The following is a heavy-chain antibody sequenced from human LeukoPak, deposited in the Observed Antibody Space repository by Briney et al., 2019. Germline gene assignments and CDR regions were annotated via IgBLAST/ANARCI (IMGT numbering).Heavy chain of an antibody. D-gene: IGHD3-3*01. J-gene: IGHJ5*02. V-gene: IGHV3-53*01. CDR1: GFTVSSNY. CDR2: IYTDGST. CDR3: ARDPYYAGSSDP. Sequence: GGSLRLSCAASGFTVSSNYMTWGRQAPGKGLECVSVIYTDGSTYYADSVKGRFTISRDSSKNTLYLQMNSLRAEDTAVYYCARDPYYAGSSDPWGQGTLVTVSS.